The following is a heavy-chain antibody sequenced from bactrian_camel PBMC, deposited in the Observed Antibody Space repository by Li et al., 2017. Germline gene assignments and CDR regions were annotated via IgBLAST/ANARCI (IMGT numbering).Heavy chain of an antibody. V-gene: IGHV3S40*01. Sequence: DVQLVESGGGSVQAGGSLRLSCAASGYTYNRNCMAWFRQAPGKEREGVARIATGSGNTYYADSVKGRFTISKDNANNTVNLMMNSLKPEDTAKYYCAAGDPLSFDGMGSALALRASEYNYWGQGTQVTVS. CDR2: IATGSGNT. CDR3: AAGDPLSFDGMGSALALRASEYNY. CDR1: GYTYNRNC. D-gene: IGHD3*01. J-gene: IGHJ4*01.